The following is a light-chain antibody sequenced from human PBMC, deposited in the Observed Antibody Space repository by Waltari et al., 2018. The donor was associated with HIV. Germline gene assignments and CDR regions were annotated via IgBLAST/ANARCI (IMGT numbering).Light chain of an antibody. CDR3: YSAADNSGL. CDR2: KDS. CDR1: LLARKY. Sequence: SYELTQPSSVSVSPGQTARITCSGDLLARKYVRWFQQKPGQAPGLGRYKDSERPSGIPARFSGSSSGTTVSLTIGGAQVDDEADYYCYSAADNSGLFGGGTKLTVL. V-gene: IGLV3-27*01. J-gene: IGLJ3*02.